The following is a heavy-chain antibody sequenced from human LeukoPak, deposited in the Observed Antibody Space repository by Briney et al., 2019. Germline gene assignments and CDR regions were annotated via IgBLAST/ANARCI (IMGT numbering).Heavy chain of an antibody. CDR3: ARQSRVALMGDAFDI. Sequence: SETLSLTCAVYGGSFSGYYWSWIRQPPGKGLEWIGEINHSGSTNYNPSLKSRVTISVDTSKNQFSLKLSSVTAADTAVYYCARQSRVALMGDAFDIWGQGPMVTVSS. CDR2: INHSGST. J-gene: IGHJ3*02. CDR1: GGSFSGYY. D-gene: IGHD2-8*01. V-gene: IGHV4-34*01.